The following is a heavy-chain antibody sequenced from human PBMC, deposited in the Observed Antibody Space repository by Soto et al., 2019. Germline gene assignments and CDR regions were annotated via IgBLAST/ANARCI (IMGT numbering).Heavy chain of an antibody. CDR1: GFRLSDHC. Sequence: PGGSMRVSCVAGGFRLSDHCMDWVRKAPGKGLEWVGRIKNDPKSYITDYAESVKGRFTISRDDSKNSLFLQMNSLTTEDTAIYYCADLKWSRSYFDYWGRGTLVTVSS. CDR2: IKNDPKSYIT. CDR3: ADLKWSRSYFDY. D-gene: IGHD3-3*01. V-gene: IGHV3-72*01. J-gene: IGHJ4*02.